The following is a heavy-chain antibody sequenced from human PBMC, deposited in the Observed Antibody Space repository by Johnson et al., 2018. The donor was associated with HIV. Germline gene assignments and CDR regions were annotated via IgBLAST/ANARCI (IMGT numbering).Heavy chain of an antibody. CDR3: ARRCSSSSCSHGAFDI. Sequence: VQLVESGGGLVQPGVSLRLSCAASGFTVSSTYMSWVRQAPGKGLEWLSVLYSDGRTFYADSVKGRFTISRDSSKNTLFLHMNSLRAEDTAMYYCARRCSSSSCSHGAFDIWGQGTVVTVSS. J-gene: IGHJ3*02. V-gene: IGHV3-53*01. CDR1: GFTVSSTY. CDR2: LYSDGRT. D-gene: IGHD2-2*01.